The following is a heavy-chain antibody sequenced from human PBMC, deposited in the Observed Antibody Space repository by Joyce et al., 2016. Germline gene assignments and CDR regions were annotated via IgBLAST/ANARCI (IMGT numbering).Heavy chain of an antibody. CDR3: ATRGA. CDR1: GVTVSSDF. Sequence: VQVVESGGGLIQPGGSLRRSCAVSGVTVSSDFMMWVRQAPGKVLECVSTIYSGTDRTHYAASVEGRFTISRDNSKNTLSLQMNTLRGEDTARYYCATRGAWGKGTTVTVSS. CDR2: IYSGTDRT. J-gene: IGHJ6*04. V-gene: IGHV3-53*01.